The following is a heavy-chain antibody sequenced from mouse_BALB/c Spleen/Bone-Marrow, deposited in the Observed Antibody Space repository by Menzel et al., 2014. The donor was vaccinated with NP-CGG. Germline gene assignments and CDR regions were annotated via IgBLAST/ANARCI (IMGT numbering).Heavy chain of an antibody. V-gene: IGHV14-3*02. CDR1: GFNIKDTY. CDR3: TYCDPRYAMDY. Sequence: EVQLQQPGAELVKPGVSGNLSCTASGFNIKDTYMHWVKQRPEQGLEWIGWIDPANGNAKYDPNFQDKATITADTSTNTSHLHLSSLTSEDTADYCCTYCDPRYAMDYWGQGTSVTVSS. J-gene: IGHJ4*01. CDR2: IDPANGNA.